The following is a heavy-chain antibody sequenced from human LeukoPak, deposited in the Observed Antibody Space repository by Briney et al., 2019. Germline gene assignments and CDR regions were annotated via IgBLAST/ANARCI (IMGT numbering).Heavy chain of an antibody. Sequence: PGGSLRLSCVASGFTFSSYWMSWVRQAPGKGLEWVANIKQDGSEKYYVESVKGRFTISRDNAKDSVYLQMNSLRAEDTAVYFCARGFLWNWGQGTLVTVSS. V-gene: IGHV3-7*01. CDR2: IKQDGSEK. D-gene: IGHD2/OR15-2a*01. J-gene: IGHJ1*01. CDR1: GFTFSSYW. CDR3: ARGFLWN.